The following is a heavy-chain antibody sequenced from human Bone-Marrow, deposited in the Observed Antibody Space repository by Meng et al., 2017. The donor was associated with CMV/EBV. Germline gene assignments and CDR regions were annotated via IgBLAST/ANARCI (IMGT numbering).Heavy chain of an antibody. D-gene: IGHD5-18*01. CDR3: VRVPPGYSYGFGP. V-gene: IGHV4-61*01. J-gene: IGHJ5*02. Sequence: SETLSLTCTVSGGSVSSGSYYWTWIRQPPGKGLEWIGYIYYSGSTSYNPSLKSRVTISADTSKDQFSLRLNSVSAADTAVYYCVRVPPGYSYGFGPWGQGSLVTVSS. CDR1: GGSVSSGSYY. CDR2: IYYSGST.